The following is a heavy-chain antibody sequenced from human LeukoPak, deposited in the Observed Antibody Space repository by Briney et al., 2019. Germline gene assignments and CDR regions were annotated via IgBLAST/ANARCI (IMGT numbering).Heavy chain of an antibody. CDR3: VKQHRVTNYYGMDV. Sequence: PGGSLRLSCAASGFTFSSYAMSWVRQAPGKGLEWVSAISGSGGSTYYADSVKGRFTISRDNSKNTLYLQMNSLRAEDTAVYYCVKQHRVTNYYGMDVWGQGTTVTVSS. D-gene: IGHD3-10*01. V-gene: IGHV3-23*01. CDR2: ISGSGGST. CDR1: GFTFSSYA. J-gene: IGHJ6*02.